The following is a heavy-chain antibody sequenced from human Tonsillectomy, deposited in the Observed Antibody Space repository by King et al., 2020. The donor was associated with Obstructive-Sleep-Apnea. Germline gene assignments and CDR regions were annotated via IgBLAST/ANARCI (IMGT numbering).Heavy chain of an antibody. J-gene: IGHJ4*02. Sequence: VQLVESGGGVVQPGRSLRLSCAASGFTFSSYGMHWVRQAPGKGLEWVAFILYDGSNKYYADSVKGRFTISRDNSKNTLYLQMSSLRAEDTAVYYCAKLDYSSGWYSPPDYWGQGTLVTVSS. V-gene: IGHV3-30*02. CDR2: ILYDGSNK. D-gene: IGHD6-19*01. CDR3: AKLDYSSGWYSPPDY. CDR1: GFTFSSYG.